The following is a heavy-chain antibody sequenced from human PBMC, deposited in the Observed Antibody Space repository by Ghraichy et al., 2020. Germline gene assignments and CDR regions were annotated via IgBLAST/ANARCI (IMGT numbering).Heavy chain of an antibody. CDR2: IYYSGST. CDR3: AREMVVEDVFDY. D-gene: IGHD2-8*01. Sequence: SETLSLTCTVSGGSISSGGYYWSWIRQHPGKGLEWIGYIYYSGSTYYNPSLKSRVTISVDTSKNQFSLKLSSVTAADTAVYYCAREMVVEDVFDYWGQGTLVTVSS. V-gene: IGHV4-31*03. J-gene: IGHJ4*02. CDR1: GGSISSGGYY.